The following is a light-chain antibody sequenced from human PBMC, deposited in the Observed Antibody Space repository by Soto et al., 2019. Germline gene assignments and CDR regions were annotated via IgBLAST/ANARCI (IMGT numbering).Light chain of an antibody. CDR3: CSYAGTFVV. CDR2: DVN. Sequence: QSALTQPRSVSGSPGQSVTISCTGTSSDVGGYNYVSWYQQHPGKVPKLMIYDVNKRPSGVPDRFSGSKSGNTASLTISGLQAEDEADYYCCSYAGTFVVFGGGTKRTVL. J-gene: IGLJ2*01. V-gene: IGLV2-11*01. CDR1: SSDVGGYNY.